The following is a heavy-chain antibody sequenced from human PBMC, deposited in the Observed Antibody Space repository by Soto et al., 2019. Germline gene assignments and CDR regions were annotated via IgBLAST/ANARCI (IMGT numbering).Heavy chain of an antibody. CDR2: VFYTGST. Sequence: SETLSLTCAVSGGSISDSYYYWAWLRQSPGKGPEWIGSVFYTGSTSYNPYLESRVSVSVDTSKSQFSLKLSAVTAADTAVYYCATSQKGYNWNSFDYWGQGALVTVSS. D-gene: IGHD1-20*01. V-gene: IGHV4-39*01. CDR1: GGSISDSYYY. J-gene: IGHJ4*02. CDR3: ATSQKGYNWNSFDY.